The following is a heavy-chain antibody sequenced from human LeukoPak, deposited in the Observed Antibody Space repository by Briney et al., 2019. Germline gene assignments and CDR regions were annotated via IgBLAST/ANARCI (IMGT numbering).Heavy chain of an antibody. J-gene: IGHJ5*02. CDR1: GGSFSGYY. D-gene: IGHD4-17*01. CDR2: INHSGST. CDR3: ARGRLRSLGFDP. V-gene: IGHV4-34*01. Sequence: SETLSLTCAVYGGSFSGYYWSWIRQPPGKGLEWIGEINHSGSTNYNPSLKSRVTISVDTSKNQFSLKLSSVTAADTAVYYCARGRLRSLGFDPRGQGTLVTVSS.